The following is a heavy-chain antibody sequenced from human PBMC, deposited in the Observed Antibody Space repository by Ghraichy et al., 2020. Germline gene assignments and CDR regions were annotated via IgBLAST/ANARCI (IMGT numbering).Heavy chain of an antibody. V-gene: IGHV4-4*07. CDR3: ARDLDYGDYRIFDY. CDR2: IYTSGST. J-gene: IGHJ4*02. Sequence: SETPSLTCTVSGGSISSYYWSWIRQPAGKGLEWIGRIYTSGSTNYNPSLKSRVTMSVDTSKNQFSLKLSSVTAADTAVYYCARDLDYGDYRIFDYWGQGTLVTVSS. CDR1: GGSISSYY. D-gene: IGHD4-17*01.